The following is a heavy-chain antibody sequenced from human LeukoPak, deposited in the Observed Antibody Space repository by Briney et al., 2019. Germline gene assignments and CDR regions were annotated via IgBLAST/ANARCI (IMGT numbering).Heavy chain of an antibody. J-gene: IGHJ4*02. D-gene: IGHD1-26*01. V-gene: IGHV1-69*13. CDR2: IIPIFGTA. CDR3: ARGSVGATVNFDY. Sequence: GASVTVSCKASGGTFSSYAISWVRQAPGQGLEWMGGIIPIFGTANYAQKFQGRVTITADESTSTAYMELSSLRSEDTAVYYCARGSVGATVNFDYWGQGTLVTVSS. CDR1: GGTFSSYA.